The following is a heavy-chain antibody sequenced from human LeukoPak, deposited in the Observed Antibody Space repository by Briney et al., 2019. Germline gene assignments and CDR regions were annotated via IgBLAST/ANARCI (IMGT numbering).Heavy chain of an antibody. D-gene: IGHD6-19*01. CDR3: ATHAVAGPEYFQH. Sequence: ASVKVSCKASGGTFSSYAISWVRQAPGQGLEWMGWISAYNGNTNYAQKLQGRVTMTTDTSTSTAYMELRSLRSDDTAVYYCATHAVAGPEYFQHWGQGTLVTVSS. CDR2: ISAYNGNT. CDR1: GGTFSSYA. V-gene: IGHV1-18*01. J-gene: IGHJ1*01.